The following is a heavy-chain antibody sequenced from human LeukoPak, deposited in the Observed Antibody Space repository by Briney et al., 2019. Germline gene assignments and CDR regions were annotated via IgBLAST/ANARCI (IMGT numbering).Heavy chain of an antibody. V-gene: IGHV4-34*01. D-gene: IGHD1-1*01. CDR3: ARYVPVKTGTTRASFDY. CDR1: GGSFSDYD. J-gene: IGHJ4*02. Sequence: KPSETLSLTCSVYGGSFSDYDWSWIRQPPGKGLEWIGEINQSGSTNENPSLKSRVTMSVDTSKSQFSLNLRSVTATDTAVYYCARYVPVKTGTTRASFDYWGQGILVTVSS. CDR2: INQSGST.